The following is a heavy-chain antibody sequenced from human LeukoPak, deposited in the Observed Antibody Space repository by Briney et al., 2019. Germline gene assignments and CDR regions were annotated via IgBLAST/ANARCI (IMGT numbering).Heavy chain of an antibody. J-gene: IGHJ6*03. V-gene: IGHV1-24*01. D-gene: IGHD3-3*01. Sequence: ASVKVSGKVSGHTLTEQSMHWVRQAPGRGPEWMGGFDSEDGETIYAQKFQDRVAMTEDTSTDTAYMELSSLRSEDTAVYYCVTATQEIFGIHSHYFYYYMDVWGKGTTVTVSS. CDR3: VTATQEIFGIHSHYFYYYMDV. CDR2: FDSEDGET. CDR1: GHTLTEQS.